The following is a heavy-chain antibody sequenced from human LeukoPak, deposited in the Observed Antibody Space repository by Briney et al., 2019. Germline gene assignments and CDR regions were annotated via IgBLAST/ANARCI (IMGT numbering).Heavy chain of an antibody. CDR2: IKQDGSEQ. Sequence: GGSLRLSCAASGFSLSTYWMSWVRQAPGKGLEWVANIKQDGSEQYYGDSVKGRFTISRDNANNSLFLQMDSLTAEDTAVYYCAREGRWRYDILTGYFDYWGQGILVTVSS. CDR3: AREGRWRYDILTGYFDY. CDR1: GFSLSTYW. D-gene: IGHD3-9*01. J-gene: IGHJ4*02. V-gene: IGHV3-7*01.